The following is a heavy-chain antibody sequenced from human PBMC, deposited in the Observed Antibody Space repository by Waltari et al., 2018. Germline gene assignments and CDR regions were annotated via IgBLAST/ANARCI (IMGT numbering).Heavy chain of an antibody. J-gene: IGHJ4*02. CDR2: ISSTSSYI. Sequence: EVQLVESGGGLVNPGGSLRLSCAASGFTFSNFAINWVRQAPGKWLEWVSSISSTSSYIYYADSVKGRFTISRDNAKNSLYLQMNSLRADDTAVYYCARVGAIISLDYWGQGTLVTVSS. D-gene: IGHD3-16*01. V-gene: IGHV3-21*01. CDR1: GFTFSNFA. CDR3: ARVGAIISLDY.